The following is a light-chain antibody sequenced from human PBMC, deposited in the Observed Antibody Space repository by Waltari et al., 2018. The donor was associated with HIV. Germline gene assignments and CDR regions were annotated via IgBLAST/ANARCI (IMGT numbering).Light chain of an antibody. J-gene: IGLJ2*01. CDR1: NSNVGSNY. CDR3: ATWDDSLNGVL. V-gene: IGLV1-47*01. CDR2: RDS. Sequence: QSVLTQPPSASEIPGQRVTISCPGGNSNVGSNYVYWYQQVPGTAPKLLVYRDSQRQSGVPDRFTGSKSGTSASLAISGLRSEDEADYYCATWDDSLNGVLFGGGTKLTVL.